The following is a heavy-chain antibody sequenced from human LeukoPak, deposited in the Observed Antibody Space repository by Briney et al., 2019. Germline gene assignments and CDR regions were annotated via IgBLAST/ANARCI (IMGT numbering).Heavy chain of an antibody. Sequence: GGSLRLSCAASGVTFNNYAMSWVRQAPGKGLEWVSAISGSGGSTYYADSVKGRLTISRDNSKNTLYLQMNSLRAEDTAVYYCAKMGYGGKSYDYWGQGTLVTVSS. CDR1: GVTFNNYA. CDR3: AKMGYGGKSYDY. V-gene: IGHV3-23*01. CDR2: ISGSGGST. J-gene: IGHJ4*02. D-gene: IGHD4-23*01.